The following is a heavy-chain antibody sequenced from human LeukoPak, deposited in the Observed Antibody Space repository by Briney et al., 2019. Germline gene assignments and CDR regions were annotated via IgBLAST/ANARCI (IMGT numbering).Heavy chain of an antibody. V-gene: IGHV5-51*01. CDR2: IYPGDSDT. CDR3: ARRLYSSSWSSYWFDP. D-gene: IGHD6-13*01. Sequence: GESLKISCKGSGYSFTSYWIGWVRRMPGKGLEWMGIIYPGDSDTRYSPSFQGQVTISADKSISTAYLQWSSLKASDTAMYYCARRLYSSSWSSYWFDPWGQGTLVTVSS. CDR1: GYSFTSYW. J-gene: IGHJ5*02.